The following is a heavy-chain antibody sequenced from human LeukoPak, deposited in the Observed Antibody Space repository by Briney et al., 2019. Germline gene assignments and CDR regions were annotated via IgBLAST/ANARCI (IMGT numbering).Heavy chain of an antibody. D-gene: IGHD3-10*01. V-gene: IGHV3-23*01. CDR3: AKGQNSASGSYQYNWFDP. CDR1: GFTFSRYA. CDR2: ISGSGGST. Sequence: PGGSLRLSCAASGFTFSRYAMSWVRQAPGKGLEWVAGISGSGGSTYYAGSVKDRFTISRDNSKNTGFLQMNTLRAEDTAFYYCAKGQNSASGSYQYNWFDPWGQGTLVTVSS. J-gene: IGHJ5*02.